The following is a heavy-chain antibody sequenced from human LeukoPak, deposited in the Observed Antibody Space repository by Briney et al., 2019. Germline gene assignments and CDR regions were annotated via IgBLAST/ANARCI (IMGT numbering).Heavy chain of an antibody. CDR2: ISSSGYTI. V-gene: IGHV3-48*03. Sequence: GGSLGLSCAASGFTFNNYEMNWVRQAPGKGLEWVSYISSSGYTIYYADSVKGRFTISRDNAKNSLYLQMNSLRAEDTAVYYCARDRESVTTYASWFDPWGQGTLVTVSS. J-gene: IGHJ5*02. D-gene: IGHD4-17*01. CDR3: ARDRESVTTYASWFDP. CDR1: GFTFNNYE.